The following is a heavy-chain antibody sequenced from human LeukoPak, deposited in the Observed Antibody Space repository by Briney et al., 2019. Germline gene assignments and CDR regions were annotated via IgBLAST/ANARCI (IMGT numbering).Heavy chain of an antibody. V-gene: IGHV3-7*02. CDR2: VNQDGRKK. D-gene: IGHD6-19*01. Sequence: GGSLRLSCAASGFSFRTHWMSWVRQAPGKGLEWVANVNQDGRKKFYVDSVEGRFTISRDDAKTSLFLQMNSLRVEDTAVYYCAKWMGRDSWGQGTLVTVSS. CDR3: AKWMGRDS. CDR1: GFSFRTHW. J-gene: IGHJ4*02.